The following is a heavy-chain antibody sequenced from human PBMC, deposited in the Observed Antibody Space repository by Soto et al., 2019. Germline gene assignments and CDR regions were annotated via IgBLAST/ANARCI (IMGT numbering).Heavy chain of an antibody. Sequence: PSSSXSLGCAFCGDCMATVDDFWAWIRQPPGQALEYIGYIYKSATTYYNPSFEGRVAISLDTSKSHLSLNVTSVTAADTAVYFCARGRYCINRRCFTNWFDSWGQRPLVTV. V-gene: IGHV4-30-4*01. J-gene: IGHJ5*01. CDR1: GDCMATVDDF. CDR3: ARGRYCINRRCFTNWFDS. CDR2: IYKSATT. D-gene: IGHD2-15*01.